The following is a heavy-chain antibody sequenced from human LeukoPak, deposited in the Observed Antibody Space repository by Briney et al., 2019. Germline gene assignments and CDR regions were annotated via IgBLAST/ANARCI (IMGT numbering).Heavy chain of an antibody. V-gene: IGHV3-23*01. D-gene: IGHD3-22*01. CDR2: INDVGSST. CDR3: AKEGYDSSGYYPYYFDY. CDR1: GFTFSSYA. Sequence: PGGSLRLSCAASGFTFSSYAMSWVRQAPGKGLEWVSAINDVGSSTYYADSVKGRFTISRDNSKNTLYLQMNSLRAEDTAVYYCAKEGYDSSGYYPYYFDYWGQGTLVTVSS. J-gene: IGHJ4*02.